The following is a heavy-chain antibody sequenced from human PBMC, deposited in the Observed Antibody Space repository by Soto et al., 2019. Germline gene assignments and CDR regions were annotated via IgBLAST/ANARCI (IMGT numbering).Heavy chain of an antibody. CDR3: ARENVDYRGGYYYGMDV. V-gene: IGHV4-30-4*01. Sequence: QVQLQESGPGLVKPSQTLSLTCTVSGGSISSGDYYWSWIRQPPGKGLEWIGYIYYSGSTYYNPSRKRRVTISVDTSKNQFSLKLSSVTAADTAVYYCARENVDYRGGYYYGMDVWGQGTTVTVSS. CDR2: IYYSGST. CDR1: GGSISSGDYY. D-gene: IGHD4-17*01. J-gene: IGHJ6*02.